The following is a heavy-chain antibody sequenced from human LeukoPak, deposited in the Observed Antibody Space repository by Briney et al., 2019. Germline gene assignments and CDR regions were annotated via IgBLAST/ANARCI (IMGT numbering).Heavy chain of an antibody. CDR1: GGSISTLY. J-gene: IGHJ5*02. D-gene: IGHD1-1*01. Sequence: SETLSLTCTVSGGSISTLYWSWIRQPPGKGLEWIGNIYYSWITNYNPSLKSRVTISVDTSKNQFSLKLSSVTAANTAVYYCARGGYGPNWWFDPWGQGTLVTVSS. CDR2: IYYSWIT. CDR3: ARGGYGPNWWFDP. V-gene: IGHV4-59*11.